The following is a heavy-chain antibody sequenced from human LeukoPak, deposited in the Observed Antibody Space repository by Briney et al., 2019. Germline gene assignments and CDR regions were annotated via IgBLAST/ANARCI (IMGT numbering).Heavy chain of an antibody. Sequence: ASVTVSFKASGYTFTSYAMNWVRQAPGQGLEWMGWINTNTGNPTYAQGFTGRFVFSLDTSVSTAYLQISSLKAEDTAVYYCASGDTGYYCHWGQGTLVTVSS. CDR3: ASGDTGYYCH. CDR2: INTNTGNP. J-gene: IGHJ4*02. D-gene: IGHD3-9*01. CDR1: GYTFTSYA. V-gene: IGHV7-4-1*02.